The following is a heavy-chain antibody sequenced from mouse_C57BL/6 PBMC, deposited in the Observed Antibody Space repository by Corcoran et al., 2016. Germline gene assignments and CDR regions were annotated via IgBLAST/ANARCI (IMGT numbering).Heavy chain of an antibody. CDR1: GYTFTSYD. Sequence: QVQLQQSGPELVKPGASVKLSCKASGYTFTSYDINWVKQRPGQGLEWIGWIYPRDGSTKYNEKFKGKATLTVDTSSSTAYMELHSLTSEDSAVYFYARMGTVVAPGYFDVWGTGTTVTVSS. D-gene: IGHD1-1*01. J-gene: IGHJ1*03. CDR2: IYPRDGST. V-gene: IGHV1-85*01. CDR3: ARMGTVVAPGYFDV.